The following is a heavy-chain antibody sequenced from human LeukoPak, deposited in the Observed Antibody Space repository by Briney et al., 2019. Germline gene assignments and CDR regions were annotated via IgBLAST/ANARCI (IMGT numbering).Heavy chain of an antibody. D-gene: IGHD2-15*01. J-gene: IGHJ5*02. Sequence: SQTLSLTCTVSGGSISGYYWSWIRQSPGKGLEWIGYIYYSGRTNYNPSLKSRVTMSVDTSKNHFSLKVSCETDTGTSVYYCARADVVAATVKWFDPWGQGTLVTVYS. CDR1: GGSISGYY. CDR2: IYYSGRT. V-gene: IGHV4-59*01. CDR3: ARADVVAATVKWFDP.